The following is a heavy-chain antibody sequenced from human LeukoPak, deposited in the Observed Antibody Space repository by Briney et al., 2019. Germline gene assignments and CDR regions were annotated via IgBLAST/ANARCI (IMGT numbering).Heavy chain of an antibody. CDR1: GFIFNSYA. J-gene: IGHJ6*03. CDR2: IRGSDGST. V-gene: IGHV3-23*01. Sequence: GGSLRLSCAASGFIFNSYAMTWVRQAPGKGLEWVSAIRGSDGSTFYADSVKGRFTISRDNSKNTLYLQMNSLRAEDTAVYYCAKPREWLQLPLGYYYMDVWGKGTTVTVSS. D-gene: IGHD5-24*01. CDR3: AKPREWLQLPLGYYYMDV.